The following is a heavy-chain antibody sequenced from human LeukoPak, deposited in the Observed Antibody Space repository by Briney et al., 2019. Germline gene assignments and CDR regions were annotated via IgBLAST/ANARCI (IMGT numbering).Heavy chain of an antibody. D-gene: IGHD6-13*01. Sequence: SETLSLTCTVSGGSISSYYWSWIRQPPGKGLEWIGYIYYSGSTNYNPSLNSRVTISVDTSKNQFSLKLSSVTAAVSAGYDCARDGGGFELGGSSSWYHPDDAFDIWGQGTMVTVSS. CDR2: IYYSGST. V-gene: IGHV4-59*01. CDR3: ARDGGGFELGGSSSWYHPDDAFDI. CDR1: GGSISSYY. J-gene: IGHJ3*02.